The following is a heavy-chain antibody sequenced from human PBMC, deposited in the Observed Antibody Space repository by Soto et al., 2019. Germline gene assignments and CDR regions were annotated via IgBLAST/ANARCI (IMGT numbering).Heavy chain of an antibody. CDR3: ARHKDCSGGSCNAVGYYYGLDV. Sequence: TLSLTCSLNRFSIASISHDWPMRGQPPGECLEWIGSIYHSGTTYYNPPLKSRVTISVDTSKNQFSLRLSSVTAADTAVYYCARHKDCSGGSCNAVGYYYGLDVWGQGTTVT. CDR1: RFSIASISHD. CDR2: IYHSGTT. J-gene: IGHJ6*02. D-gene: IGHD2-15*01. V-gene: IGHV4-39*01.